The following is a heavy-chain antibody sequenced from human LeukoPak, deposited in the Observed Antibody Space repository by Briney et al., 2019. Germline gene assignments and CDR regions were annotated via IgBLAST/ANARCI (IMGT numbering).Heavy chain of an antibody. CDR3: ARSSAYYDFWSGLGGWFDP. V-gene: IGHV4-4*07. CDR1: GGSISSYY. Sequence: PSETLSLTCTVSGGSISSYYWSWIRQPAGKGLEWIGRIYTSGSTNYNPSLKSRVTMSVDTSKNQFSLKLSSVTAADTAVYYCARSSAYYDFWSGLGGWFDPWGQGTLVTVSS. D-gene: IGHD3-3*01. J-gene: IGHJ5*02. CDR2: IYTSGST.